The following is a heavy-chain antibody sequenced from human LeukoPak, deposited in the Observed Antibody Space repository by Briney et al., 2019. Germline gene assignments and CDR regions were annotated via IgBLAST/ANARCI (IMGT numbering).Heavy chain of an antibody. CDR1: GITFSSYG. V-gene: IGHV3-23*01. Sequence: GGSLRLSCAASGITFSSYGMSWVRQAPGKGLEWVSSISSTGGTTYYADSVKGRFTISRDNSKNTLYLQMNSLRAEDTVVYYCAKVRNCYGDCYYFDYWGQGTLVTVSS. D-gene: IGHD2-2*01. J-gene: IGHJ4*02. CDR3: AKVRNCYGDCYYFDY. CDR2: ISSTGGTT.